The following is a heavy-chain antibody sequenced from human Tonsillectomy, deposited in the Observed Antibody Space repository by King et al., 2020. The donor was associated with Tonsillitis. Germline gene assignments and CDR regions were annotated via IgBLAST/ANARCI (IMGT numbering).Heavy chain of an antibody. Sequence: QLVQSGGGLVKPGGSLRLSCAASGFTFSSYSMNWVRQAPGKGLEWVSSISSSSSYIYYADSVKGRFTISRDNAKNSLYLQMNSLRAEDTAVYYCARAGYSYGQYYFGYWGQGTLVTVSS. J-gene: IGHJ4*02. CDR3: ARAGYSYGQYYFGY. V-gene: IGHV3-21*01. D-gene: IGHD5-18*01. CDR1: GFTFSSYS. CDR2: ISSSSSYI.